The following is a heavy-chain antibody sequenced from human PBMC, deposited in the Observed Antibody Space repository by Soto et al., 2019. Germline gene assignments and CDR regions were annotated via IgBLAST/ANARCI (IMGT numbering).Heavy chain of an antibody. CDR3: ARRRLTMVRGVNQQYYYYYGMDV. V-gene: IGHV4-34*01. J-gene: IGHJ6*02. Sequence: SETMSLTCAVYGGSFSGYYWSWIRQPPGKGLEWIGEINHSGSTNYNPSLKSRVTISADKSISTAYLQWSSLKASDTAMYYCARRRLTMVRGVNQQYYYYYGMDVWGQGTTVTVSS. CDR1: GGSFSGYY. CDR2: INHSGST. D-gene: IGHD3-10*01.